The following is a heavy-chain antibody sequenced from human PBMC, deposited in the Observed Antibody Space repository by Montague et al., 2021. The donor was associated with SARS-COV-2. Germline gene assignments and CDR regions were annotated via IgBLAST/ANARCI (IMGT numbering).Heavy chain of an antibody. CDR2: IYYSGGT. CDR1: GGPIRGYY. J-gene: IGHJ5*02. CDR3: ARDRFIAGGRLPHGFDH. Sequence: SETLSLTCSVSGGPIRGYYWSWIRQSPGKGLEWIGDIYYSGGTXXXPSXXXRVIISVDTSKSQFSLQPISVTAADTAVYYCARDRFIAGGRLPHGFDHWGQGTLVTVSS. V-gene: IGHV4-59*01. D-gene: IGHD6-13*01.